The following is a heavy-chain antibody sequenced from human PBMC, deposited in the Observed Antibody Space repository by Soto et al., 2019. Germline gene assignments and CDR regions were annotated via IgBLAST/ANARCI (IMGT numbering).Heavy chain of an antibody. CDR2: ISGSGGST. J-gene: IGHJ5*02. Sequence: WGSLRLSCSASEFTFSSYAMSWFRQAPGKGLEWVSAISGSGGSTYYADSVKGRFTISRDNSKNTLYLQMNSLRAEDTAVYYCAKDRHSSSWYWFDPWGQGTLVTVSS. V-gene: IGHV3-23*01. CDR1: EFTFSSYA. D-gene: IGHD6-13*01. CDR3: AKDRHSSSWYWFDP.